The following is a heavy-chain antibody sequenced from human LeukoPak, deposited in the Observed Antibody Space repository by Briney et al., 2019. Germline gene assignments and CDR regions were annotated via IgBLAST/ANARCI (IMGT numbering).Heavy chain of an antibody. CDR2: ISGSGGST. CDR3: AKVGYCSSTRCF. J-gene: IGHJ4*02. CDR1: GFTFSSYA. Sequence: GGSLRLSCAASGFTFSSYAMSWVRQAPGKGLEWVSAISGSGGSTYYADSVKGRFTISRDNSENTLYLQMKSLRAEDTAVYYCAKVGYCSSTRCFWGQGTLVTVSS. V-gene: IGHV3-23*01. D-gene: IGHD2-2*01.